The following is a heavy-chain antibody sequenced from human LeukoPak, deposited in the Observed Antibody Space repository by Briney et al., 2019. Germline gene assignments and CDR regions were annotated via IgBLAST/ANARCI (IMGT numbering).Heavy chain of an antibody. CDR1: GFTFSSYA. CDR3: AKGNLVSGWYYFDY. V-gene: IGHV3-23*01. CDR2: ISGSGANT. Sequence: GGSLRLSCAAPGFTFSSYAMNWVRQAPGKGLEWVSTISGSGANTYNADSVKGRFTISRDNSKNTLYLQMNSLRAEDTAVYYCAKGNLVSGWYYFDYWGQGTLVTVSS. J-gene: IGHJ4*02. D-gene: IGHD6-19*01.